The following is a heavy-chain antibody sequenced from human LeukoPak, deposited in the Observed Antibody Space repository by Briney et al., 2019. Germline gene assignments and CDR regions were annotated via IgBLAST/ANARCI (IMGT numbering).Heavy chain of an antibody. CDR1: GGTFSSYA. CDR3: ASLGYCSGGSCYF. J-gene: IGHJ4*02. Sequence: ASVKVSCKASGGTFSSYAISWVRHAPGQGLEWMGGIIPIFGTANYAQKFQGRVTITTDESTSTAYMELSSLRSEDTAVYYCASLGYCSGGSCYFWGQGTLVTVSS. D-gene: IGHD2-15*01. V-gene: IGHV1-69*05. CDR2: IIPIFGTA.